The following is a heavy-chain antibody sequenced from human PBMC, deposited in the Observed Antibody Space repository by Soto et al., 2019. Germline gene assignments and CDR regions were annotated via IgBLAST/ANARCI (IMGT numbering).Heavy chain of an antibody. J-gene: IGHJ4*02. D-gene: IGHD3-16*01. CDR3: ARDVEGDSCFDH. CDR1: GFTFSSYS. Sequence: GGSLRLACAASGFTFSSYSMNLVRQAPGKGLEWVSYFSSSRSTIYYADSVKGRFTISRDHAKNPLYVQMNSLRDEDTGVYYCARDVEGDSCFDHWGQGTLVSVSS. CDR2: FSSSRSTI. V-gene: IGHV3-48*02.